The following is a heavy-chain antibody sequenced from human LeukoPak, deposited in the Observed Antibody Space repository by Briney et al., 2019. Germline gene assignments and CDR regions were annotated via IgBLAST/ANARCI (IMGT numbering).Heavy chain of an antibody. V-gene: IGHV1-69*06. J-gene: IGHJ5*02. Sequence: WASVKVSCKASGGTFSSYAISWVRQAPGQGLEWMGGIIPIFGTANYAQKFQGRVTITADKSTSTAYMELSSLRSEDTAVYYCARVGYGENWFDPWGQGTLVTVSS. CDR2: IIPIFGTA. CDR3: ARVGYGENWFDP. CDR1: GGTFSSYA. D-gene: IGHD1-1*01.